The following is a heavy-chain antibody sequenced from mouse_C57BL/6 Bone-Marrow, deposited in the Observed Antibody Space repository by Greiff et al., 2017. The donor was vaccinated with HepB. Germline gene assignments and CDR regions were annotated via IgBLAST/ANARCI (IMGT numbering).Heavy chain of an antibody. Sequence: VKLMESGAELVRPGASVTLSCKASGYTFTDYEMHWVKQTPVHGLEWIGAIDPETGGTAYNQKFKGKAILTAYKSSSTAYMQLRSLTSEDSAVYYCTRNYDGYSPFAYWGQGTLVTVSA. CDR1: GYTFTDYE. D-gene: IGHD2-3*01. CDR2: IDPETGGT. J-gene: IGHJ3*01. V-gene: IGHV1-15*01. CDR3: TRNYDGYSPFAY.